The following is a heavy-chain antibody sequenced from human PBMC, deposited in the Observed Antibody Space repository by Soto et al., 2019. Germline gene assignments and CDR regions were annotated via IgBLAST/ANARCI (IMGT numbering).Heavy chain of an antibody. Sequence: SETLSLTCTVSGGSISSYYWSWIRQPPGKGLEWIGYIYYSGSTNYNPSLKSRVTISVDTSKNQFSLKLSSVTAADTAVYYCARHPHSFHDYGDYVNYYYYYMDVWGKGTTVTVSS. J-gene: IGHJ6*03. CDR1: GGSISSYY. V-gene: IGHV4-59*08. CDR3: ARHPHSFHDYGDYVNYYYYYMDV. D-gene: IGHD4-17*01. CDR2: IYYSGST.